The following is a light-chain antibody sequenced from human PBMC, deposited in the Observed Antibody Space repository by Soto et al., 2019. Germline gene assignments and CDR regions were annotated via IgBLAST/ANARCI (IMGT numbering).Light chain of an antibody. J-gene: IGKJ1*01. CDR3: QHYGSSRT. CDR2: GAS. Sequence: VVMTQSPATLSVSPGERATLSCRASESVSRNLAWYQQKPGQAPRLLIYGASSRATGIPDRFSGSGSGPDFTLTISRLEPEDFAVYFCQHYGSSRTFGQGTKVDNK. V-gene: IGKV3-20*01. CDR1: ESVSRN.